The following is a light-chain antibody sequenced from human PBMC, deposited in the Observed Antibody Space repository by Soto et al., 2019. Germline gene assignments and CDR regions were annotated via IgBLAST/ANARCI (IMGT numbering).Light chain of an antibody. CDR1: QSVYSN. Sequence: EIVMTQFPATLSVSPGERVTLSCRASQSVYSNLAWYQQKPGQAPRVLIYSASTGAIGIPARFSGSGSGSDFTLTISSLQSEDFALYYCQQYNTWPLTFGGGTKVEIK. V-gene: IGKV3-15*01. CDR2: SAS. CDR3: QQYNTWPLT. J-gene: IGKJ4*01.